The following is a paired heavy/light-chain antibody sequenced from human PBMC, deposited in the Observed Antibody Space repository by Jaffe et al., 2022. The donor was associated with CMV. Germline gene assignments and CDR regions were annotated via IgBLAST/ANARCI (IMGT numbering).Light chain of an antibody. J-gene: IGKJ1*01. V-gene: IGKV1-33*01. CDR1: QDISNY. Sequence: DIQMTQSPSSLSASVGDRVTITCQASQDISNYLNWYQQKPGKAPKLLIYDASNLETGVPSRFSGSGSGTDFTFTISSLQPEDIATYYCQQYDNLPTWTFGQGTKVEIK. CDR2: DAS. CDR3: QQYDNLPTWT.
Heavy chain of an antibody. CDR1: GFTFSSYS. V-gene: IGHV3-21*01. D-gene: IGHD3-3*01. CDR2: ISSSSSYI. Sequence: EVQLVESGGGLVKPGGSLRLSCAASGFTFSSYSMNWVRQAPGKGLEWVSSISSSSSYIYYADSVKGRFTISRDNAKNSLYLQMNSLRAEDTAVYYCAREPNHSLRFLEWSNYYGMDVWGQGTTVTVSS. CDR3: AREPNHSLRFLEWSNYYGMDV. J-gene: IGHJ6*02.